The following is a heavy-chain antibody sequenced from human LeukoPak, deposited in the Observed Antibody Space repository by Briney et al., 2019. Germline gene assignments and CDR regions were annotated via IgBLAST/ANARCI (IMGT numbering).Heavy chain of an antibody. V-gene: IGHV3-66*04. D-gene: IGHD1-26*01. J-gene: IGHJ4*02. CDR3: ARHSGSYYRGFDY. CDR1: GFTVSSNY. Sequence: GGSLRLSCAASGFTVSSNYMSWVRQAPGKGLECVSVIYSGGSTYYADSVKGRFTISRDNSKNTLYLQMNSLRAEDTAVYYCARHSGSYYRGFDYWGQGTLVTVSS. CDR2: IYSGGST.